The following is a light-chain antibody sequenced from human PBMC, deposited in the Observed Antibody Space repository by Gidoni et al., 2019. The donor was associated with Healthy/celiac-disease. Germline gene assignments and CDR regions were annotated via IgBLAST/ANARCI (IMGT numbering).Light chain of an antibody. J-gene: IGKJ2*01. V-gene: IGKV1-39*01. Sequence: DIQMTQSPSSLSASVGDRVTITCRASQSISSYLNWYQQKPGKAPKLLIYAASSLQSGVPSRFSGSGSGTDFTLTISSLQPEDFATYYCQQSYSTPHYTFXQXTKLEIK. CDR1: QSISSY. CDR2: AAS. CDR3: QQSYSTPHYT.